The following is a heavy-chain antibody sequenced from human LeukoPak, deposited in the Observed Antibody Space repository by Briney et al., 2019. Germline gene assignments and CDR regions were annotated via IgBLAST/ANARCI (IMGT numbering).Heavy chain of an antibody. V-gene: IGHV3-33*01. CDR1: GFTFSSYG. J-gene: IGHJ4*02. CDR2: IWYDGSNK. D-gene: IGHD3-16*02. Sequence: PGGSLRLSCAASGFTFSSYGMHWVRQAPGKGLEWVAVIWYDGSNKYYADSVKGRFTISRDNSKNTLHLQMNSLRAEDTAVYYCASTLRLGELSLDGWGQGTLVTVSS. CDR3: ASTLRLGELSLDG.